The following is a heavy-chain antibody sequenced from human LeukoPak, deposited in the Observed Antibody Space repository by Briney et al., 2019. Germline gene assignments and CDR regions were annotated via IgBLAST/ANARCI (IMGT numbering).Heavy chain of an antibody. CDR2: IHSGGDT. V-gene: IGHV3-66*01. CDR3: ARDIMGRPDIAVAALGS. Sequence: GGSLRLSCAASGFTVNSNYISWVRQAPGKGLEWVSVIHSGGDTGSADSVKDRFTISRDNSKNTLYLQLNSLRVEDTAVYYCARDIMGRPDIAVAALGSWGQGTLVVVSA. CDR1: GFTVNSNY. J-gene: IGHJ5*02. D-gene: IGHD6-19*01.